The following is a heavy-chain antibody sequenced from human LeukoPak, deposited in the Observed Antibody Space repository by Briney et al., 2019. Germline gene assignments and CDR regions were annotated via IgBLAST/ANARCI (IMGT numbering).Heavy chain of an antibody. Sequence: SGGSLRLSCAASGFNFSSYSMNWVRQAPGKGLEWVGFIRSKAYGGTTEYAASVKGRFTISRDDSKSIAYLQMNSLKTEDTAVYYCTRERSSLRFVVDWFDPWGQGTLVTVSS. D-gene: IGHD3-3*01. J-gene: IGHJ5*02. V-gene: IGHV3-49*04. CDR2: IRSKAYGGTT. CDR3: TRERSSLRFVVDWFDP. CDR1: GFNFSSYS.